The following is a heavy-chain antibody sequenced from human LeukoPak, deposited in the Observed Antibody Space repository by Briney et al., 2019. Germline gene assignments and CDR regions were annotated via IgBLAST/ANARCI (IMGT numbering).Heavy chain of an antibody. CDR3: ARGGSGSYYLYYFDY. D-gene: IGHD3-10*01. J-gene: IGHJ4*02. CDR2: IYTSGIT. Sequence: SETLSLTCTVSGGSMRSGSYYWSWIRQPAGKGLEWIGRIYTSGITNYNPSLQNRVTISVGTSKNQFSLKLSSVTAADTAVYYCARGGSGSYYLYYFDYWGQGTLVTVSS. V-gene: IGHV4-61*02. CDR1: GGSMRSGSYY.